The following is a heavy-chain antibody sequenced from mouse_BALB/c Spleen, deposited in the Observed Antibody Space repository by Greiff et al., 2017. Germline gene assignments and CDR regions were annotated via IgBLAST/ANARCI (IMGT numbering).Heavy chain of an antibody. CDR2: IYPYNGGT. J-gene: IGHJ3*01. V-gene: IGHV1S29*02. D-gene: IGHD2-4*01. Sequence: VQLQQSGPELVKPGASVKISCKASGYTFTDYNMHWVKQSHGKSLEWIGYIYPYNGGTGYNQKFKSKATLTVDNSSSTAYMELRSLTSEDSAVYYCARRGYDYLFAYWGQGTLVTVSA. CDR1: GYTFTDYN. CDR3: ARRGYDYLFAY.